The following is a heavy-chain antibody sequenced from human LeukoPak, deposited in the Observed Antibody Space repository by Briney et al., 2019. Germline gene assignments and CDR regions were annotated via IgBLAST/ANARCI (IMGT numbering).Heavy chain of an antibody. D-gene: IGHD6-13*01. CDR1: GYSFTSYW. CDR3: ARRASSWWFDY. CDR2: IYPGDSDT. V-gene: IGHV5-51*03. Sequence: GESLKISCKGSGYSFTSYWIGWVRQMPGKGLEWMGLIYPGDSDTRYSPSFQGQVTISADKSISTAYLQWSSLKASDTAMYFCARRASSWWFDYWGQGTLVTVSS. J-gene: IGHJ4*02.